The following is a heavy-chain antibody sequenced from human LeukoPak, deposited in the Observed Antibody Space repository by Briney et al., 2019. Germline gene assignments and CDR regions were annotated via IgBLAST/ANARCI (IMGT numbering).Heavy chain of an antibody. J-gene: IGHJ6*02. V-gene: IGHV3-48*02. CDR3: ARELPVPAAMSSWNPPDYYYYGMDV. Sequence: PGGSLRLSCAASGFTFSSYSMNWVRQAPGKGLERVSYISSSSSTIYYADSVKGRFTISRDNAKNSLYLQMNSLRDEDTAVYYCARELPVPAAMSSWNPPDYYYYGMDVWGQGTTVTVSS. CDR2: ISSSSSTI. D-gene: IGHD2-2*01. CDR1: GFTFSSYS.